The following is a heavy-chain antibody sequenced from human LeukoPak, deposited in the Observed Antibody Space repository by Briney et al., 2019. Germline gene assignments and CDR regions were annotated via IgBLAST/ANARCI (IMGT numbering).Heavy chain of an antibody. CDR3: ARLTNYADY. CDR1: GYRFTSYW. Sequence: KPGESLKISCKGSGYRFTSYWIGWVRQMPGKGPGWMGIIYPGESGTRYSPSFQGQVTISADKSITAAYLQWSSLKASDTAMYYCARLTNYADYWGQGTLVTVSS. V-gene: IGHV5-51*01. D-gene: IGHD3-10*01. J-gene: IGHJ4*02. CDR2: IYPGESGT.